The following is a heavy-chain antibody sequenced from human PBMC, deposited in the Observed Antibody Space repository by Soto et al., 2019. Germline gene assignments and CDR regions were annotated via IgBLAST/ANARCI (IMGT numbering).Heavy chain of an antibody. J-gene: IGHJ4*02. V-gene: IGHV3-48*03. D-gene: IGHD6-13*01. CDR3: VRFGGAAAGPGDY. Sequence: EVQLVESGGGLVQPGGSLRLSCVASEFTFSSYEMNWVRQAPGTGLEWVSYISSSGTTIYYTDSVKGRCTISRDNAKKSLYLQMNSLRAEDTAVYYGVRFGGAAAGPGDYWGQGTLVTGSS. CDR1: EFTFSSYE. CDR2: ISSSGTTI.